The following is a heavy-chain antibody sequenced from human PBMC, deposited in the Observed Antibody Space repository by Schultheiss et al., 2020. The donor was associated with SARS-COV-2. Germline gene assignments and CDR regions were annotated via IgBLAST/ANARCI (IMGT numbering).Heavy chain of an antibody. D-gene: IGHD1-14*01. CDR3: ARTSNRYFDL. CDR2: IIPIFGTA. V-gene: IGHV1-69*05. J-gene: IGHJ2*01. Sequence: SVKVSCKASGGTFSSYAISWVRQAPGQGLEWMGGIIPIFGTANYAQKFQGRVTITRDTSASTAYMELSSLRSEDTAVYYCARTSNRYFDLWGRGTLVTVSS. CDR1: GGTFSSYA.